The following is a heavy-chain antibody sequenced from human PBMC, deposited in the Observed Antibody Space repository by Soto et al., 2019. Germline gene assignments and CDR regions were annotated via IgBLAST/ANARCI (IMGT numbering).Heavy chain of an antibody. D-gene: IGHD3-3*01. CDR2: IYYSGNT. Sequence: VAWGTSDDPGYCRIFKPQNPGKGLEWIGYIYYSGNTFYNPSLKSRVTISLDTSKTQFSLKLDSVTAVDTAVYYCARVHALFGIINVSDNWRQRTPVTV. CDR1: WGTSDDPGYC. V-gene: IGHV4-31*02. J-gene: IGHJ1*01. CDR3: ARVHALFGIINVSDN.